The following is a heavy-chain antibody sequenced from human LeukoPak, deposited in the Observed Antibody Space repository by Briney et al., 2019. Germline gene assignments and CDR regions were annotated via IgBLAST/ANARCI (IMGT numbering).Heavy chain of an antibody. CDR3: AGYSSGYYLDY. CDR1: GINVSNSY. D-gene: IGHD3-3*01. CDR2: IYGGGGT. J-gene: IGHJ4*02. Sequence: GGSLRLSCAASGINVSNSYLSWVRQVPGKGLEWVSFIYGGGGTYSTDSVKGRFTISRDNSKNMLYLQMNSLRAEDTAVYYCAGYSSGYYLDYWGQGTLVTVSS. V-gene: IGHV3-53*01.